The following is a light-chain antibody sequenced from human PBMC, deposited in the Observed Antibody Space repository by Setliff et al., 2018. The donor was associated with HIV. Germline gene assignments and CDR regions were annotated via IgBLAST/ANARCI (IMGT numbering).Light chain of an antibody. V-gene: IGLV2-14*03. CDR2: DVS. J-gene: IGLJ1*01. CDR3: SSYTSSSPPYV. CDR1: SSDVGSYNY. Sequence: QSVLTQPASVSGFPGQSITISCTGSSSDVGSYNYVSWYQQHPGKAPKLMISDVSKRPSGVSNRFPGSKSGNTASLTISGLQAEDEADYYCSSYTSSSPPYVFGTGTKVTVL.